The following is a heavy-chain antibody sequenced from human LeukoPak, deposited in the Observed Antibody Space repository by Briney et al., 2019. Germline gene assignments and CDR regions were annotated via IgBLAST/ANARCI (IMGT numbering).Heavy chain of an antibody. V-gene: IGHV3-33*01. CDR1: GFTFSSYG. CDR3: ARGVITGRWWWFDS. J-gene: IGHJ5*01. Sequence: GGSLRLSCAASGFTFSSYGMHWVRQAPGKGLEWVAVIWYDGSNKYYADSVKGRFTISRDNSKNTLYLQMNSLRAEDTAVYYCARGVITGRWWWFDSWGQGTLVTVSS. CDR2: IWYDGSNK. D-gene: IGHD1-20*01.